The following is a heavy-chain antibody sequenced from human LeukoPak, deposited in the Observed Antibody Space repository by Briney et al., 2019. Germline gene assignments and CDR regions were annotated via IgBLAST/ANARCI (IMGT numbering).Heavy chain of an antibody. CDR3: ARGWSGAQTSAGGNWFDP. CDR2: IIPIFGTA. Sequence: ASVKVSCKASGGTFSSYAIGWVRQAPGQGLEWMGGIIPIFGTANYAQKFQGRVTITTDESTSTAYMELSSLRSEDTAAYYCARGWSGAQTSAGGNWFDPWGQGTLVTVSS. CDR1: GGTFSSYA. V-gene: IGHV1-69*05. J-gene: IGHJ5*02. D-gene: IGHD1-26*01.